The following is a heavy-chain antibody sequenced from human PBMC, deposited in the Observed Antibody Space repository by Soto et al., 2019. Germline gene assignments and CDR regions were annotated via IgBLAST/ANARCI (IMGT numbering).Heavy chain of an antibody. D-gene: IGHD3-22*01. CDR2: IYWDDDK. J-gene: IGHJ5*02. V-gene: IGHV2-5*02. CDR3: AHVDYYDSSGYFAWFDP. Sequence: QITLKESGPTLVKPTQTLTLTCTFSGFSLSTSGVGVGWIRQPPGKALEWLALIYWDDDKRYSPSLKSRLTITQDTTKKQVVLTMTNMDPVDTATSYCAHVDYYDSSGYFAWFDPWGQGTLVTVSS. CDR1: GFSLSTSGVG.